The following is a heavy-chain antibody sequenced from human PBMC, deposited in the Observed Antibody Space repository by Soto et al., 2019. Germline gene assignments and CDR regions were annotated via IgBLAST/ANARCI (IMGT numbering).Heavy chain of an antibody. V-gene: IGHV2-70*01. CDR3: ARDRIAAEYYYYGMDV. D-gene: IGHD6-6*01. Sequence: ESGPTLVNPTQTLTLTCTFSGFSLSTSGMCASWIRQPPGKALEWLALIDWDDDKYYSTSLKTRLTISKDTSKNQVVLTMTNMDPVDTATYYCARDRIAAEYYYYGMDVWGQGTTVTVSS. CDR2: IDWDDDK. CDR1: GFSLSTSGMC. J-gene: IGHJ6*02.